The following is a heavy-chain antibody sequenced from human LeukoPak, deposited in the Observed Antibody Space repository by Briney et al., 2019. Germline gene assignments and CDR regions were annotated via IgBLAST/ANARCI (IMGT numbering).Heavy chain of an antibody. D-gene: IGHD1-14*01. J-gene: IGHJ3*02. CDR1: GSTFSSYS. Sequence: GGSLRLSCAASGSTFSSYSMNWVRQAPGKVLEWVSSISSSSSYIYYADSVKGRFTISRDNAKNSLYLQMNSLRAEDTAVYYCAAQLDLRHEPNAFDIWGQGTMVSVSS. CDR3: AAQLDLRHEPNAFDI. V-gene: IGHV3-21*01. CDR2: ISSSSSYI.